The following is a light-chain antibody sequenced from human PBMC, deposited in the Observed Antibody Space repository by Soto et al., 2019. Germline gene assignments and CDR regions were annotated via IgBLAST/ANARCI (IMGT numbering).Light chain of an antibody. CDR1: QSVDSNY. Sequence: EIVLTQSPGTLSLSPGERATLSCRASQSVDSNYLAWYQQKPGQAPRLLIFATSSRATGIPDRFSGGGSGTDFRLTISRLEPEDFAVYYCQQYGGSPLFTFGPGTKVDTK. V-gene: IGKV3-20*01. CDR2: ATS. CDR3: QQYGGSPLFT. J-gene: IGKJ3*01.